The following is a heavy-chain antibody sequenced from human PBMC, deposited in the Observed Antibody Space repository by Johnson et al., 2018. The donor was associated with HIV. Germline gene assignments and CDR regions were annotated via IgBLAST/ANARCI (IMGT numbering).Heavy chain of an antibody. V-gene: IGHV3-20*04. J-gene: IGHJ3*02. CDR1: GFTFDDYG. Sequence: VLLVESGGGVVRPGGSLRLSCAASGFTFDDYGMSWVRQAPGKGLEWVSGINSSGGRTGFADSVKGRFPISRDNAKNSLYLQMNSLSAEDTALYYCASVYRVMFGGFSNHVFDIWGQGTMVTVSS. CDR2: INSSGGRT. CDR3: ASVYRVMFGGFSNHVFDI. D-gene: IGHD3-16*01.